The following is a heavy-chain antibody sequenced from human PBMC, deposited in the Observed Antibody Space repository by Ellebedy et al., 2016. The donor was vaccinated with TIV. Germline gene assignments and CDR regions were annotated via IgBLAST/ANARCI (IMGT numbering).Heavy chain of an antibody. V-gene: IGHV3-30*18. CDR2: VSYDGSNK. J-gene: IGHJ4*02. CDR1: GFTFSNYG. Sequence: PGGSLRLSCAASGFTFSNYGMHWVRQAPGKGLEWVAVVSYDGSNKYYADSVKGRFTISRDNSKNTLYLQMNSLRAEDTAIYYCAKYEGHPTDRYYIDYWGQGTLVTVSS. D-gene: IGHD3-16*01. CDR3: AKYEGHPTDRYYIDY.